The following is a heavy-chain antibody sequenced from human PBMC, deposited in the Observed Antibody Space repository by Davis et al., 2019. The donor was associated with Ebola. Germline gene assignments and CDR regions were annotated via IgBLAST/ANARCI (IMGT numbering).Heavy chain of an antibody. CDR3: ARGYYGMDV. CDR1: GHTFSGHY. J-gene: IGHJ6*02. CDR2: VNPNSGDT. Sequence: ASVKVSCKASGHTFSGHYIYWARQAPGQGLEWMGWVNPNSGDTHYAQKFQGRVTMTRDTSITTAYMELTRLTSDDTAVYYCARGYYGMDVWGQGTTVTVSS. V-gene: IGHV1-2*02.